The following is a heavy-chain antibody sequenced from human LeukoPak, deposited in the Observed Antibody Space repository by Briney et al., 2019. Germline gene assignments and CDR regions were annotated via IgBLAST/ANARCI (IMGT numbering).Heavy chain of an antibody. D-gene: IGHD2-15*01. CDR1: GFTFSSYS. V-gene: IGHV3-21*01. CDR2: IGSSSSYI. J-gene: IGHJ3*02. Sequence: GGSLRLSCAASGFTFSSYSMNWVRQAPGKGLEWVSSIGSSSSYIYYADSVKGRFTISRDNAKNSLYLQMNSLRAEDTAVYYCARKDPRDAFDIWGQGTMVTVSS. CDR3: ARKDPRDAFDI.